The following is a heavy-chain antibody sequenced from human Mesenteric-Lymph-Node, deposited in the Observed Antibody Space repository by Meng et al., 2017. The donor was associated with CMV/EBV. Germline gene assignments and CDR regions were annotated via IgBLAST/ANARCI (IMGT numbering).Heavy chain of an antibody. CDR1: GYTFTAYY. V-gene: IGHV1-2*02. CDR3: ARVPGYCSSTRYYSYGMDV. D-gene: IGHD2-2*01. Sequence: ASVKVSCKTSGYTFTAYYMHWVRQAPGQGLEWMGWVNPDSGGTNYAKKFQGRVTMTRDTPISTAYMELTRLRSDDTAVYYCARVPGYCSSTRYYSYGMDVWGQGTTVTVSS. CDR2: VNPDSGGT. J-gene: IGHJ6*02.